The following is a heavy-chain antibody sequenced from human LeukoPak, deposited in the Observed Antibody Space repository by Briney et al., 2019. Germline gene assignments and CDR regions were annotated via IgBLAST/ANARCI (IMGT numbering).Heavy chain of an antibody. CDR1: GYTLTELS. D-gene: IGHD3-9*01. V-gene: IGHV1-24*01. Sequence: ASVKVSCKVSGYTLTELSMHWVRQAPGKGLEWMGGFDPEDGETIYAQKFQGRVTMTEDTSTDTAYMELSSLRSEDTAVYYCATASYYDILTGLDYWGQGTLVTVSS. CDR3: ATASYYDILTGLDY. CDR2: FDPEDGET. J-gene: IGHJ4*02.